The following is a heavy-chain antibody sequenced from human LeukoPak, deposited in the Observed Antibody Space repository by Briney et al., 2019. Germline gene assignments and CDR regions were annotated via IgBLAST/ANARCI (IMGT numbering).Heavy chain of an antibody. D-gene: IGHD2-2*01. J-gene: IGHJ6*03. Sequence: ASVKVSCKASGGTFSSYAISWVRQAPGQGLEWMGGIIPIFGTANYAQKFQGRVTITTDESTSTAYMELSSLRSEDTAVYYCARDRGCSSTSCYGPLYYYYYMDVWGKGTTVTVSS. CDR3: ARDRGCSSTSCYGPLYYYYYMDV. CDR1: GGTFSSYA. V-gene: IGHV1-69*05. CDR2: IIPIFGTA.